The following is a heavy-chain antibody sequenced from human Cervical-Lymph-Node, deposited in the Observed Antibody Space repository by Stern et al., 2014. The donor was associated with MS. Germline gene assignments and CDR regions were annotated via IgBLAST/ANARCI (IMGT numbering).Heavy chain of an antibody. Sequence: VQLVESAAEVKKPGASVKVSCKASGYTFTSYDINWVRQATGQGLEWMGWMNPNSGNTGYAQKFQGRVTMTRNTSISTAYMELSSLRSEDTAVYYCARSVEKDGVDFDYWGQGTLVTVSS. V-gene: IGHV1-8*01. CDR1: GYTFTSYD. CDR3: ARSVEKDGVDFDY. J-gene: IGHJ4*02. D-gene: IGHD4-17*01. CDR2: MNPNSGNT.